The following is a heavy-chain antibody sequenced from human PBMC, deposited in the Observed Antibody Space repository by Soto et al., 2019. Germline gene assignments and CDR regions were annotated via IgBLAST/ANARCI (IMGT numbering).Heavy chain of an antibody. CDR1: GYTFTSYG. Sequence: GASVKVSCKASGYTFTSYGISWVRQAPGQGLEWMGWISAYNGNTNYAQKLQGRVTMTTDTSTSTAYMELWSLRSDDTAVYYCARDVPGIAARPSYYYYYGMDVWGQGTTVTVSS. V-gene: IGHV1-18*01. D-gene: IGHD6-6*01. J-gene: IGHJ6*02. CDR3: ARDVPGIAARPSYYYYYGMDV. CDR2: ISAYNGNT.